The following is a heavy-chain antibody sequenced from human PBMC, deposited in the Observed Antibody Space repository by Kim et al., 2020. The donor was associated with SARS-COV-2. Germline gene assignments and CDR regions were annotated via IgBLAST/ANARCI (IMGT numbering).Heavy chain of an antibody. D-gene: IGHD3-10*01. V-gene: IGHV3-33*01. Sequence: YYADAVKGRFTISRDKSKNTLYLQMNSLRAEDTAVYYCARDIRFGELLVDYWGQGTLVTVSS. CDR3: ARDIRFGELLVDY. J-gene: IGHJ4*02.